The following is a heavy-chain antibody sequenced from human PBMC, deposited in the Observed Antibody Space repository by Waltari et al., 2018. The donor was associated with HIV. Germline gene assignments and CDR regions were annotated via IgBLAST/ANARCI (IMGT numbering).Heavy chain of an antibody. CDR3: ATDRESSSWILDV. Sequence: QVQLVQSGAEVKKPGASVKVSCKVSGNSLTELSMHWVRQAPGKGLEWMGGFDPEEGEIIYAQKFQGRVTMTEDTSTDTAYMERSSLRSEDTAVYYCATDRESSSWILDVWGQGTMVTVSS. CDR1: GNSLTELS. CDR2: FDPEEGEI. D-gene: IGHD6-13*01. J-gene: IGHJ6*02. V-gene: IGHV1-24*01.